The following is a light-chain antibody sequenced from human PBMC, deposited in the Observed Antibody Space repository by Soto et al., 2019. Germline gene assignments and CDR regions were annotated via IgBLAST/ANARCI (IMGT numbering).Light chain of an antibody. J-gene: IGKJ1*01. CDR2: WAS. Sequence: DIVMTQSPDSLAVSLGERATIHCRSSQSVLYSHNAKNYMGWFQQKPGQPPKLLIYWASTRESGVPDRFSGSGSGTDFTLTISSLQAEDVAVYYCHHYYSDLPWTFGQGTKVEIK. V-gene: IGKV4-1*01. CDR1: QSVLYSHNAKNY. CDR3: HHYYSDLPWT.